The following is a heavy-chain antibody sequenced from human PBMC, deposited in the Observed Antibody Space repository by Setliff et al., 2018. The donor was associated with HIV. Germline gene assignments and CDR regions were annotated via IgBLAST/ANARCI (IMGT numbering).Heavy chain of an antibody. V-gene: IGHV3-33*08. J-gene: IGHJ4*03. CDR1: GFTFSDYY. CDR2: IWYDGSSK. CDR3: VRLRIPGDS. Sequence: GGSLRLSCAASGFTFSDYYMSWLRQAPGKGLEWVAIIWYDGSSKYYADSVKGRFTISRDTSKDTLYLQMNSLRFEDTAVYYCVRLRIPGDSWGHGTMVTVSS.